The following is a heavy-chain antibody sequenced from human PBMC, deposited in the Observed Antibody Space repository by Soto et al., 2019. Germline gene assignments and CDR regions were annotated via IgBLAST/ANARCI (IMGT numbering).Heavy chain of an antibody. Sequence: GASVKVSCKVSGYTLTELSMHWVRQAPGKGLGWMGGFDPEDGETIYAQKFQGRVTMTEDTSTDTAYMELSSLRSEDTAVYYCATDPGEYCSSTSCYISDYWGQGTLVTVSS. CDR3: ATDPGEYCSSTSCYISDY. J-gene: IGHJ4*02. CDR2: FDPEDGET. V-gene: IGHV1-24*01. CDR1: GYTLTELS. D-gene: IGHD2-2*02.